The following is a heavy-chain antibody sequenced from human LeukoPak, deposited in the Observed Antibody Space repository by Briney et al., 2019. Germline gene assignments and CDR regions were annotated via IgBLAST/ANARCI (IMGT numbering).Heavy chain of an antibody. V-gene: IGHV1-2*02. Sequence: GASVKVSCKASGYTFTGYYMHWVRQAPGQGLEWMGWINPNSGGTNYAQKFQGRVTMTWDTSISTAYMELSRLRSDDTAVYYCAREGMEDSSGYQLDYWGQGTLVTVSS. CDR1: GYTFTGYY. J-gene: IGHJ4*02. CDR3: AREGMEDSSGYQLDY. D-gene: IGHD3-22*01. CDR2: INPNSGGT.